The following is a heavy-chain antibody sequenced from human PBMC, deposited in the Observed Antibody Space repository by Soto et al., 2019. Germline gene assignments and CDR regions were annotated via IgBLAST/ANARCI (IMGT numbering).Heavy chain of an antibody. CDR1: GGSISSYY. D-gene: IGHD2-2*02. J-gene: IGHJ3*02. V-gene: IGHV4-59*01. CDR2: IYYSGST. CDR3: ARYIPDSDAFDI. Sequence: SETLSLTCTVSGGSISSYYWSWIRQPPGKGLEWIGYIYYSGSTNYNPSLKSRVTISVDTSKNQFSLKLSSVTAADTAVYYCARYIPDSDAFDIWGQGTMVTVSS.